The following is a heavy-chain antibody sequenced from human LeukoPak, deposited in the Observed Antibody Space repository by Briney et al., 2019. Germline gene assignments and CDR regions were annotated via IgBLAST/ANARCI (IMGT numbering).Heavy chain of an antibody. Sequence: ASVKVSCKASGYTFTSYGISWVRQAPGQGLEWMGWISAYNGNTNYAQKLQGRVTMTTDTSTSTAYMELRSLRSDDTAVYYCARDHIQLVFYYYYMDVWGKGTTVTVSS. J-gene: IGHJ6*03. CDR3: ARDHIQLVFYYYYMDV. V-gene: IGHV1-18*01. D-gene: IGHD6-13*01. CDR1: GYTFTSYG. CDR2: ISAYNGNT.